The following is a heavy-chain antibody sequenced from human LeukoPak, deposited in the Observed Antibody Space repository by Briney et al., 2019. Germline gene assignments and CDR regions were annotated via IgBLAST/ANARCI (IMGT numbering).Heavy chain of an antibody. J-gene: IGHJ4*02. CDR3: ARQFREQQNGDYVEEVAY. CDR2: ICASGST. CDR1: GDSIGSGTFC. D-gene: IGHD4-17*01. Sequence: PSETLSLTCPVSGDSIGSGTFCWNWVRQPAGTGLEWIGRICASGSTDYNPSLKSRVTISVDTSKNQFSLELSSVTAADTAVYYCARQFREQQNGDYVEEVAYWGQGTLVTVSS. V-gene: IGHV4-61*02.